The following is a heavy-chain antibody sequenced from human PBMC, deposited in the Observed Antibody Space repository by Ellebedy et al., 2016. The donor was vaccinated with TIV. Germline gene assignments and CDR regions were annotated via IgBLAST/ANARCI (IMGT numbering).Heavy chain of an antibody. Sequence: GESLKISCAAAGFTFSRHPMHWVRQAPGQGLESVSAISPNSDDTYYSNSVRGRFTISRDNSKNTLYLQMGRLRAEDTAVYYCSREGTPGTLDFWGQGSLVTVSS. V-gene: IGHV3-64*01. J-gene: IGHJ4*02. CDR2: ISPNSDDT. CDR1: GFTFSRHP. CDR3: SREGTPGTLDF.